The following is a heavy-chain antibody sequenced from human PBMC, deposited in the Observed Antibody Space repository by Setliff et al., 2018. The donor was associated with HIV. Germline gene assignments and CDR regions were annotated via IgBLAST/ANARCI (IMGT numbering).Heavy chain of an antibody. CDR1: GGSFSGYY. V-gene: IGHV4-34*01. CDR2: INHSGST. J-gene: IGHJ4*02. Sequence: SETLSLTCAVYGGSFSGYYWSWICQPPGKGLEWIGEINHSGSTNYNPSLKSRVTISVDTSKNQFSLKLSSVTAADTAVYYCARVGKNYYGSGSLGSLDYWGQGTLVTVSS. D-gene: IGHD3-10*01. CDR3: ARVGKNYYGSGSLGSLDY.